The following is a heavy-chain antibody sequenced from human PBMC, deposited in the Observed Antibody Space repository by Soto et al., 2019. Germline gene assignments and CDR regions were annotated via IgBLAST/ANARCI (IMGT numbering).Heavy chain of an antibody. D-gene: IGHD3-10*01. V-gene: IGHV3-11*06. CDR3: ARRKRFGGTTYAFDI. Sequence: QVQLVESGGGLVKPGGSLRLSCAASGFTFSDYYMSWIRQAPGKGLEWVSYISSSSSYTNYADSVKGRFTISRDNAKNSLYLQMNSLRAEDTAVYYCARRKRFGGTTYAFDIWGQGTMVTVSS. CDR1: GFTFSDYY. J-gene: IGHJ3*02. CDR2: ISSSSSYT.